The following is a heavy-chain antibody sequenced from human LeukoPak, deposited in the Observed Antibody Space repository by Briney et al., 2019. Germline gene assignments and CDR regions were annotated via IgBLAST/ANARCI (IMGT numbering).Heavy chain of an antibody. CDR3: ARQGSYFDY. Sequence: GESLKISCKGSGYSFTSYRIAWVRQTPGKGLEWMGVIYPGDSDTRYSPSFQGQVTISADKSISTAYLQWSSLKASDTAMYYCARQGSYFDYWAQGTLVTVSS. CDR2: IYPGDSDT. V-gene: IGHV5-51*01. J-gene: IGHJ4*02. CDR1: GYSFTSYR.